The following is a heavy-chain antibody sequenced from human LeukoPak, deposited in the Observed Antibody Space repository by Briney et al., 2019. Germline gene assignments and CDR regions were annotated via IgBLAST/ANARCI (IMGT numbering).Heavy chain of an antibody. CDR2: IYHSGST. D-gene: IGHD5-18*01. J-gene: IGHJ4*02. Sequence: SETLSLTCAVSGGSISSGGYSWSWIRQPPGKGLEWIGYIYHSGSTYYNPSLKSRVTISVDRSKNQFSLRLNSMTAADTAVYYCARVLRAASWRSYDYRGQGSLVAVSS. CDR3: ARVLRAASWRSYDY. V-gene: IGHV4-30-2*01. CDR1: GGSISSGGYS.